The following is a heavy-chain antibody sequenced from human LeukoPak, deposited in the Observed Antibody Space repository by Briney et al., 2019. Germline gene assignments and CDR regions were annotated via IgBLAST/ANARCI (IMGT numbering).Heavy chain of an antibody. Sequence: GGSLRLSCAASGFTFSSNAMNWVRQAPGKGLEWVSGITGSSDSTYYADSVKGRFTISRDNSKNTVYLQMNSLRVEDTAVYHCGKERYGSSSVVDYWGHGTLVTVSS. J-gene: IGHJ4*01. V-gene: IGHV3-23*01. D-gene: IGHD6-6*01. CDR3: GKERYGSSSVVDY. CDR1: GFTFSSNA. CDR2: ITGSSDST.